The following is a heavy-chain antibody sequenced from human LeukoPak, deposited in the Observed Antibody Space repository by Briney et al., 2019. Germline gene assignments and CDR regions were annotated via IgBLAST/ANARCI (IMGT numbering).Heavy chain of an antibody. Sequence: KPGGSLRLSCAASGFTFSDYYMSWIRQAPGKGLEWVSYISSSGSTIYYADSVKGRFTISRDNAKNSLYLQMNSLRAEDTAVYYCARDSTSFADTAIPMWDYWGQGTLVTVSS. CDR3: ARDSTSFADTAIPMWDY. CDR1: GFTFSDYY. D-gene: IGHD5-18*01. J-gene: IGHJ4*02. V-gene: IGHV3-11*04. CDR2: ISSSGSTI.